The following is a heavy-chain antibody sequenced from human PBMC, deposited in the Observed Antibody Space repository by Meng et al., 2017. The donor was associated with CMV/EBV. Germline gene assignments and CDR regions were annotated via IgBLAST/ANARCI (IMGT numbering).Heavy chain of an antibody. J-gene: IGHJ6*02. D-gene: IGHD3-3*01. Sequence: GGSLRLSCAAPGFTFSSYAMHWVRQAPGKGLEWVAVISYDGSNKYYADSVKGRFTISRDNSKNTLYLQMNSLRAEDTAVYYCARARERITIFGVVTYFGMDVWGQGTTVTVSS. V-gene: IGHV3-30*04. CDR3: ARARERITIFGVVTYFGMDV. CDR1: GFTFSSYA. CDR2: ISYDGSNK.